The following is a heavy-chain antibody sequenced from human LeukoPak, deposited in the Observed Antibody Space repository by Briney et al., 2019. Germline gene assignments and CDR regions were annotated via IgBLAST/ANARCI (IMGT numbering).Heavy chain of an antibody. Sequence: SQTLSLTCTVSGGSISSGDYYWSWIRQPPGKGLEWIGYIYYSGSTYYNPSLKSRVTISVDTSKNQFSLKLSSVTAADTAVYYCARDYGGGSYQRYFQHWGQGTLVTVSS. CDR1: GGSISSGDYY. CDR3: ARDYGGGSYQRYFQH. D-gene: IGHD1-26*01. J-gene: IGHJ1*01. CDR2: IYYSGST. V-gene: IGHV4-30-4*01.